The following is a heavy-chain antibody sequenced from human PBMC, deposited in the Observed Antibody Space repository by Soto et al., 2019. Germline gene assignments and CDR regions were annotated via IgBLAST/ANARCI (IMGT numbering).Heavy chain of an antibody. V-gene: IGHV3-23*01. J-gene: IGHJ5*02. Sequence: EVQLLESGGGLVQPGGSLRLSCAASGFSFSSYAMSWVRQAPGKGLEWVSVISGSGGTDYADSVKGRFTISRDNSKSTLYLRVNNLRADDTAVYYCAKVASYGSRSYPLDPWGQGTLVTVSS. CDR3: AKVASYGSRSYPLDP. CDR1: GFSFSSYA. CDR2: ISGSGGT. D-gene: IGHD3-10*01.